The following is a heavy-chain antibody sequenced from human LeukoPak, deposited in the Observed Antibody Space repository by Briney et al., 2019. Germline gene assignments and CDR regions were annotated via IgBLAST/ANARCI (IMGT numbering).Heavy chain of an antibody. D-gene: IGHD2-8*01. CDR2: IYYSGST. CDR1: GGSISSSSYY. Sequence: SETLSLTCTVSGGSISSSSYYWGWIRQPPGKGLEWIGSIYYSGSTNYNPSLRRRVTISVDTSKNQFSLKLSSVTAADTAVYYCARREDVLWYFDLWGRGTLVTVSS. V-gene: IGHV4-39*07. CDR3: ARREDVLWYFDL. J-gene: IGHJ2*01.